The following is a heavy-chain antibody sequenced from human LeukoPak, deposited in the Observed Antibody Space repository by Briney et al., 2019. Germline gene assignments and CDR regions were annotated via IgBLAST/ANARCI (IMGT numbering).Heavy chain of an antibody. CDR2: IYYSGST. CDR1: GGSISSGGYY. V-gene: IGHV4-31*03. CDR3: ARGPARGYYCSGGSCYLEWFDP. D-gene: IGHD2-15*01. J-gene: IGHJ5*02. Sequence: SETLSLTCTVSGGSISSGGYYWSWIRQHPGKGLEWIGYIYYSGSTYYNPSLKSRVTISVDTSKNQSSLKLSSVTAADTAVYYCARGPARGYYCSGGSCYLEWFDPWGQGTLVTVSS.